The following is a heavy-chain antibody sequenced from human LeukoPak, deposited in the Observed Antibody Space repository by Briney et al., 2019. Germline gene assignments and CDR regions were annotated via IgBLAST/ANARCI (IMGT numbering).Heavy chain of an antibody. CDR2: ISAYNGNT. V-gene: IGHV1-18*01. J-gene: IGHJ4*02. CDR1: GYTFTSYG. D-gene: IGHD2-21*02. Sequence: ASVKVSCKASGYTFTSYGISWVRQAPGQGLEWMGWISAYNGNTNYAQKLQGRVTMTTDTSTSAAYMELRSLRSDDTAVYYCARLAYCGGDCYSALDYWGQGTLVTVSS. CDR3: ARLAYCGGDCYSALDY.